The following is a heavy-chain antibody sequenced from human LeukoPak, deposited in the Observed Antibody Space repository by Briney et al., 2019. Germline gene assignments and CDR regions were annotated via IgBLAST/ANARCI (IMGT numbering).Heavy chain of an antibody. V-gene: IGHV1-69*01. J-gene: IGHJ4*02. CDR2: IIPIFGTA. D-gene: IGHD4-17*01. CDR3: ARGGATVTRPSRRPQQPFDY. CDR1: GGTFSSYA. Sequence: SSVKVSCKASGGTFSSYAISWVRQAPGQGLEWMGGIIPIFGTANYAQKFQGRVTITADESTSTAYMELSSLRPEDTAVYYCARGGATVTRPSRRPQQPFDYWGQGTLVTVSS.